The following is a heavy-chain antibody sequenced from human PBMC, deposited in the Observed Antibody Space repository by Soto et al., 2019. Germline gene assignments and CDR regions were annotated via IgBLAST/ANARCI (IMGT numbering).Heavy chain of an antibody. Sequence: QVQLVESGGGVVQPGRSLRLSCAASGFTFSSYAMHWVRQAPGKGLEWVAVISFDGSNKYYADSVKVRFTISRDNSKKTLYLQMNSLRAEDTAVYYCARPLWRNDYNWGFFDLWGRGTLVTVSS. V-gene: IGHV3-30-3*01. D-gene: IGHD4-4*01. CDR1: GFTFSSYA. CDR2: ISFDGSNK. J-gene: IGHJ2*01. CDR3: ARPLWRNDYNWGFFDL.